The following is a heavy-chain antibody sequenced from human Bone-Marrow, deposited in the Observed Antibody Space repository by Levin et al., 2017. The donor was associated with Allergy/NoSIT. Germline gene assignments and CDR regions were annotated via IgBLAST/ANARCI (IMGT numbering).Heavy chain of an antibody. Sequence: GASVKVSCTVSGGAFKTFTITWVRQAPGQGLEWMGGIMPIFGTPIYAQKFQGRLTVTADESSSTAYMELTHLRSDDTAIYFCARGTVSTWWSDSWGQGTLVTVSS. CDR2: IMPIFGTP. CDR1: GGAFKTFT. D-gene: IGHD2-8*02. CDR3: ARGTVSTWWSDS. J-gene: IGHJ4*02. V-gene: IGHV1-69*13.